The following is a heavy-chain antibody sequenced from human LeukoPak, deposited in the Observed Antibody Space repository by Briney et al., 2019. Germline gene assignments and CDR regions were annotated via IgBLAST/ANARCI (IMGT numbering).Heavy chain of an antibody. Sequence: GASVKVSCKASGYTFTSYDINWVRQATGQGLEWMGWMNPNSGNTGYAQKFQGRVTMTRNTSISTAYMELSSLRSEDTAVYYCARGRRSIAAARPVYYWGQGTLVTVSS. J-gene: IGHJ4*02. CDR1: GYTFTSYD. V-gene: IGHV1-8*01. CDR3: ARGRRSIAAARPVYY. D-gene: IGHD6-25*01. CDR2: MNPNSGNT.